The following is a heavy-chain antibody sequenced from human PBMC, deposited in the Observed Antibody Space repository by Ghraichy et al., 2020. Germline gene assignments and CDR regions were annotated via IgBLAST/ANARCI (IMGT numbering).Heavy chain of an antibody. D-gene: IGHD2-15*01. Sequence: GSLSLNCAVYGGSLSGYAWTWIRQAPGKGLEYIGDIDDSGTTNYTPSLKGRVTLSVDTSTSHFSLTLSSVTVADSAVYYCARGLASGYHYYFYMDVWGKGTTVTVS. CDR3: ARGLASGYHYYFYMDV. CDR1: GGSLSGYA. J-gene: IGHJ6*03. V-gene: IGHV4-34*01. CDR2: IDDSGTT.